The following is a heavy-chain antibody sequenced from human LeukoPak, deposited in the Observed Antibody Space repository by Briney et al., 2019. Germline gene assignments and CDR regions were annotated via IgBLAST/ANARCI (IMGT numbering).Heavy chain of an antibody. CDR1: GFSFINYG. Sequence: GGSLRLSCAASGFSFINYGMHWVRQAPGKGLECVAFIWPDGTTKYFAESVKGRFTISRDNSKNTLYLQMNSLRAEDTAVYYCATYRQVLLPFESWGQGTLVTVSS. V-gene: IGHV3-30*02. CDR3: ATYRQVLLPFES. CDR2: IWPDGTTK. D-gene: IGHD2-8*02. J-gene: IGHJ4*02.